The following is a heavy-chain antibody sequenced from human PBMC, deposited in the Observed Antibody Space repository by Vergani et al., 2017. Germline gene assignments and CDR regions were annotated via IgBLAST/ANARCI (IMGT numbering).Heavy chain of an antibody. CDR3: VKEKIDLGSYFFDA. J-gene: IGHJ4*01. D-gene: IGHD2/OR15-2a*01. V-gene: IGHV3-23*01. CDR1: GFIFSSYA. CDR2: ISGPGLST. Sequence: EVQLLESGGALVQPGKSLRLSCAASGFIFSSYAMTWVRQAPGKGLEWVSSISGPGLSTYYADSMKGRFSIARDNSKNTVFLQMHSLRAEDTAIYYCVKEKIDLGSYFFDAWGHGILVTVSS.